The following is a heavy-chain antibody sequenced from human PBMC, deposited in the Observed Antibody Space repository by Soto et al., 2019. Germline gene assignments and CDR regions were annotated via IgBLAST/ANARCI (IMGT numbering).Heavy chain of an antibody. J-gene: IGHJ4*02. CDR2: ISGSGGST. CDR1: GFTFSSYA. V-gene: IGHV3-23*01. CDR3: AKDIDYYGSGSYYNWAY. Sequence: LRLSCAASGFTFSSYAMSWVRQAPGKGLEWVSAISGSGGSTYYADSVKGRLTISRDNSKNTLYLQMNSLRAEDTAVYYCAKDIDYYGSGSYYNWAYWGQGTLVTVSS. D-gene: IGHD3-10*01.